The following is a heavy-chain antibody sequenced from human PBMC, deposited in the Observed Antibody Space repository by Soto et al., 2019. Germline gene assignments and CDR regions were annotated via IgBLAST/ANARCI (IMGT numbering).Heavy chain of an antibody. CDR3: ARDLLGYCSGGSCYSSLGGAFDI. D-gene: IGHD2-15*01. V-gene: IGHV1-2*04. Sequence: XSVKVSCKASGYTFTGYYIHWVRQAPGQGLEWMGWINPNSGGTNYAQKFQGWVTMTRDTSISTAYMELSRLRSDDTAVYYCARDLLGYCSGGSCYSSLGGAFDIWGQGTMVTVSS. CDR2: INPNSGGT. J-gene: IGHJ3*02. CDR1: GYTFTGYY.